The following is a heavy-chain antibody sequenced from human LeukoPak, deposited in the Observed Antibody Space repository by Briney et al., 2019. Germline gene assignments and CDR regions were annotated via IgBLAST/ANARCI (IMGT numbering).Heavy chain of an antibody. CDR2: ISSSSSTT. D-gene: IGHD3-10*01. Sequence: PGGSLRLSCAASGFTFGTFSMNWVRQAPGKGPEWVSYISSSSSTTYYADSVKGRFTISRDNAKNSLYLQMNSLRAEDTAVYYCVRRGLIVTEYLERWGQGTLVIVSS. V-gene: IGHV3-48*04. CDR3: VRRGLIVTEYLER. J-gene: IGHJ1*01. CDR1: GFTFGTFS.